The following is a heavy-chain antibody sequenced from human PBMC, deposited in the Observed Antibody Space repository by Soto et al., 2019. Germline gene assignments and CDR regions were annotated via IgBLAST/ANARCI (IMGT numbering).Heavy chain of an antibody. CDR3: AHAYCISTICDRQYGIDV. Sequence: QITLKESGPTLVQPTQTLTLTCTFSGFSLSTSGVGVGWIRQPPGKSLEWLALIYWDDDKRSSPSLKIRHTNTNETSKNQVVLTMTNMDPVDTATYYCAHAYCISTICDRQYGIDVWGQGTTVTVSS. CDR1: GFSLSTSGVG. J-gene: IGHJ6*02. D-gene: IGHD2-2*01. V-gene: IGHV2-5*02. CDR2: IYWDDDK.